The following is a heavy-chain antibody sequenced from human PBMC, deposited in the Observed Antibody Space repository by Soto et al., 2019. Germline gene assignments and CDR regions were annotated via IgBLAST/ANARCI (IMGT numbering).Heavy chain of an antibody. CDR1: GFTFSSYA. J-gene: IGHJ6*02. CDR2: IAGSGLTT. D-gene: IGHD3-10*02. V-gene: IGHV3-23*01. Sequence: EVQLLESGGGLVQPGGSLRLSCAGSGFTFSSYAMRWVRQAPGQGLEWVSAIAGSGLTTYYAGSVKGRFAISRDNSKNMVYLQMDSLRAEDTAIYYCAKVRVRGHYGMDVWGQGTTVTVSS. CDR3: AKVRVRGHYGMDV.